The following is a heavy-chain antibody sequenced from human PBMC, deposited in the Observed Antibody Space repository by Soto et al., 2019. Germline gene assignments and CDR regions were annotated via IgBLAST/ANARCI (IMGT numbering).Heavy chain of an antibody. D-gene: IGHD3-16*02. CDR2: INPNTGYT. Sequence: ASVKVSCKASGYTFTSYDINWVRQATGQGLEWMVCINPNTGYTDYAQKFQDRVTMTGNTSITTAYMELSSLRSEDTAVYYCVRGRVMITFGVVIVIDYWG. J-gene: IGHJ4*01. CDR1: GYTFTSYD. V-gene: IGHV1-8*01. CDR3: VRGRVMITFGVVIVIDY.